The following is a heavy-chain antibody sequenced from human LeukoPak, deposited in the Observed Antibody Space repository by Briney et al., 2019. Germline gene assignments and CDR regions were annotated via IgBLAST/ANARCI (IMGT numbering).Heavy chain of an antibody. CDR3: ARGSTSTAPGWVY. CDR2: VSGNGDTK. Sequence: GGSLRISCATSGFYFTDYAMSWARQAPGKGLEWLSAVSGNGDTKDYVDSVKGRFTISRDNSRNTVHLQIDNLRTENTAVYYCARGSTSTAPGWVYWGHGTPVTVSS. V-gene: IGHV3-23*01. D-gene: IGHD2-21*02. J-gene: IGHJ4*01. CDR1: GFYFTDYA.